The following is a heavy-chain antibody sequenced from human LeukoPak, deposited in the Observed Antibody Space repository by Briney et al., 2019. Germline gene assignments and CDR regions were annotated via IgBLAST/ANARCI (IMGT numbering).Heavy chain of an antibody. CDR1: GGSISSSNW. Sequence: SETLSLTCTVSGGSISSSNWWSWVRQPPGKGLEWIGEIYHSGSTNYNPSLKSRVTISVDKSKNQFSLKLSSVTAADTAVYYCARARPRSYDILTGYYKRPSNWFDPWGQGTLVTVSS. J-gene: IGHJ5*02. CDR2: IYHSGST. D-gene: IGHD3-9*01. CDR3: ARARPRSYDILTGYYKRPSNWFDP. V-gene: IGHV4-4*02.